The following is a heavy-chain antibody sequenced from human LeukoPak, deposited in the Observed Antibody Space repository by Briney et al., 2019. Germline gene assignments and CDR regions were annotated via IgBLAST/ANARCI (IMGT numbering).Heavy chain of an antibody. J-gene: IGHJ6*02. V-gene: IGHV3-74*01. D-gene: IGHD5-18*01. CDR1: GFSFSGHW. CDR3: ARGYGPWVYYGMDV. Sequence: PGGSLRLSCTASGFSFSGHWMHWARQLPGKGLVWVSRISPTGSTTSYADSVKGRFTVSRDNAKNTLYLQMNSLRGEDTAVYYCARGYGPWVYYGMDVWGQGTTVTVSS. CDR2: ISPTGSTT.